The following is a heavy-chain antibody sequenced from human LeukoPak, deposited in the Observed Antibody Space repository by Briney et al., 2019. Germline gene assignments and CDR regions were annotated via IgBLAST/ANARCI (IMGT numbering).Heavy chain of an antibody. CDR1: GYTFNSYG. CDR2: ISAYNGHT. D-gene: IGHD6-19*01. CDR3: ATRIAVAGTSDY. V-gene: IGHV1-18*01. J-gene: IGHJ4*02. Sequence: VASVKVSCKASGYTFNSYGISWVRQAPGQGLEWMGWISAYNGHTNYAQKFQGRVTMTTDTSTSTAYMDLRSLRSDDTAVYYCATRIAVAGTSDYWGQGTLVTVSS.